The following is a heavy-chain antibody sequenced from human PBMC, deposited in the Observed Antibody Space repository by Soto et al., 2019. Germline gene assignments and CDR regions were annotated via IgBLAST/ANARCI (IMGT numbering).Heavy chain of an antibody. D-gene: IGHD4-4*01. CDR3: ERTHKSKAFAY. CDR1: GGSISSSSYY. CDR2: IYYSGST. J-gene: IGHJ4*02. V-gene: IGHV4-39*01. Sequence: PSETLSLTCTVSGGSISSSSYYWGWIRQPPGKGLEWIGSIYYSGSTYYNPSLKSRVTISVDTSKNQFSLKLSSVTAADTAVYYCERTHKSKAFAYWGQGTLVTVSS.